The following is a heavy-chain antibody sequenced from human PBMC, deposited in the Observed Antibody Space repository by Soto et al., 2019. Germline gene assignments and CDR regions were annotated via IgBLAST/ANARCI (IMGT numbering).Heavy chain of an antibody. J-gene: IGHJ6*02. CDR1: GFTFSSYE. D-gene: IGHD2-21*01. CDR3: ARMWWPAGYYYYGMDF. V-gene: IGHV3-48*03. CDR2: ISSSGSTI. Sequence: PGGSLRLSCAASGFTFSSYEMHWVRQAPGKGLEWVSYISSSGSTIYYADSVKGRFTISRDNAKNSLYLQMNSLRAEDTAVYYCARMWWPAGYYYYGMDFRCQGTTVTVSS.